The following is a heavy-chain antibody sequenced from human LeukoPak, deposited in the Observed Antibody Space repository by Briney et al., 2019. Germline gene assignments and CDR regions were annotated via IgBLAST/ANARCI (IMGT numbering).Heavy chain of an antibody. Sequence: PGGSLRLSCAASGFTFNNYDMHWVRQAPGKGLEWVTFIHYDGDYKYYADSVKGRFTISRDNSKNTLYLQMNSLRAEDTAVYYCAKASAMIVVVSKHFDYWGQGTLVTVSS. J-gene: IGHJ4*02. CDR2: IHYDGDYK. CDR3: AKASAMIVVVSKHFDY. CDR1: GFTFNNYD. V-gene: IGHV3-30*02. D-gene: IGHD3-22*01.